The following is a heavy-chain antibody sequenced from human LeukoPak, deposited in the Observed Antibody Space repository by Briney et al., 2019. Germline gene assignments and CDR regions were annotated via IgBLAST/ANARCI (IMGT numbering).Heavy chain of an antibody. CDR2: ISAYNGNT. D-gene: IGHD3-22*01. CDR3: AKWDYYDSSGYYPDAFDI. Sequence: GASVKVSCKASGYTFTSYGISWVRQAPGQGLEWMGWISAYNGNTNYAQKLQGRVTMTTDTSTSTAYMELRSLRSDDTAVYYCAKWDYYDSSGYYPDAFDIWGQGTMVTVSS. CDR1: GYTFTSYG. V-gene: IGHV1-18*01. J-gene: IGHJ3*02.